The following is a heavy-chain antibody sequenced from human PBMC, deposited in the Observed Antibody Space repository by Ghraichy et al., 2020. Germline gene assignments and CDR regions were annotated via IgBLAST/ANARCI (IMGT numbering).Heavy chain of an antibody. D-gene: IGHD5-18*01. Sequence: ETLSLTCAVYGGSFSGYYWSWIRQPPGKGLEWIGEINHSGSTNYNPSLKSRVTISVDTSKNQFSLKLSSVTAADTAVYYCAGYGPATIWFDPWGQGTLVTVSS. V-gene: IGHV4-34*01. CDR2: INHSGST. CDR3: AGYGPATIWFDP. CDR1: GGSFSGYY. J-gene: IGHJ5*02.